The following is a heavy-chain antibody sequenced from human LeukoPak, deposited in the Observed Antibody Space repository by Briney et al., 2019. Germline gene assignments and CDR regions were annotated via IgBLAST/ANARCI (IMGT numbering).Heavy chain of an antibody. CDR2: IYHSGST. CDR1: GYSISSGYY. V-gene: IGHV4-38-2*02. J-gene: IGHJ4*02. D-gene: IGHD3-3*01. Sequence: KTSETLSPTCTVSGYSISSGYYWGWIRQPPGKGLEWIGSIYHSGSTYYNPSLKSRVTISVDTSKNQFSLKLSSVTAADTAVYYCASESGFLLDYWGQGTLVTVSS. CDR3: ASESGFLLDY.